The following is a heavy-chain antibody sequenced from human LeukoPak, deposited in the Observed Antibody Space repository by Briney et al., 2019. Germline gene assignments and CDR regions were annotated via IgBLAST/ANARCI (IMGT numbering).Heavy chain of an antibody. V-gene: IGHV3-20*04. Sequence: GGSLRLSCAASGFTFDDYGMSWVRQAPGKGLGWVSGINWNGGSTGYADSVKGRFTISRDNAKNSLYLQMNSLRAEDTALYYCARDYYDSSGYYGAAFDIWGQGTMVTVSS. CDR1: GFTFDDYG. J-gene: IGHJ3*02. CDR2: INWNGGST. D-gene: IGHD3-22*01. CDR3: ARDYYDSSGYYGAAFDI.